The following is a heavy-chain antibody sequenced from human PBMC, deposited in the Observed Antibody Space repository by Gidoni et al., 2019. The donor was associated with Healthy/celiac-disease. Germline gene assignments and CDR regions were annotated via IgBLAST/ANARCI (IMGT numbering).Heavy chain of an antibody. D-gene: IGHD6-19*01. V-gene: IGHV3-21*01. CDR3: ASRTGYSSGWSDY. CDR2: ISSSSSYI. J-gene: IGHJ4*02. CDR1: GFTFSSYS. Sequence: EVQLVESGGGLVKPGGSLRLSCAASGFTFSSYSMNWVRQAPGKGLEWVSSISSSSSYIYYADSVKGRFTISRENAKNSLYLQMNSLRAEDTAVYYCASRTGYSSGWSDYWGQGTLVTVSS.